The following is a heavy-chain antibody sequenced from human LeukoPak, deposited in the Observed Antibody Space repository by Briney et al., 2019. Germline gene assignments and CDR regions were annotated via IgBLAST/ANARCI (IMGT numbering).Heavy chain of an antibody. J-gene: IGHJ4*02. V-gene: IGHV3-23*01. CDR1: GFTFGSYA. CDR2: ISGSGGST. CDR3: ASTDYYDSSGYYSEPFDY. Sequence: GGSLRLSCAASGFTFGSYAMSWVRQAPGKGLEWVSAISGSGGSTYYADSVKGRFTISGDNSKNTLYLQMNSLRAEDTAVYYCASTDYYDSSGYYSEPFDYWGQGTLVTVSS. D-gene: IGHD3-22*01.